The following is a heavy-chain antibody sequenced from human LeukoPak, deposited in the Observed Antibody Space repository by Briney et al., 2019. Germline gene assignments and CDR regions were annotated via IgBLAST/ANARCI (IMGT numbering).Heavy chain of an antibody. V-gene: IGHV1-18*01. J-gene: IGHJ5*02. CDR1: AYTLANYG. CDR3: ARTPTLYYYDSSGYLNWFDP. D-gene: IGHD3-22*01. Sequence: ASVEVSCKASAYTLANYGITWVRQAPGQGLEWMGWISGSNGNTNYAQKLQGRLTLTTDTSTSTAYMELRSLRSDDTAVYYCARTPTLYYYDSSGYLNWFDPWGQGALVTVSS. CDR2: ISGSNGNT.